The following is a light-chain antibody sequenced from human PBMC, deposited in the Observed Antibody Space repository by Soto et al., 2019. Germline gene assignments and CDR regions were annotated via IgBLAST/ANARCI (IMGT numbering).Light chain of an antibody. J-gene: IGLJ1*01. CDR1: SSDVGGYKF. CDR3: SSYTSGSHYV. V-gene: IGLV2-14*01. Sequence: QSALTQPASVCGSPGQSITISCTGTSSDVGGYKFVSWYQQHPGKAPKFIIYDVSIRPSGVSNRFSGSKSGNTASLTISGLQAEDEADYYCSSYTSGSHYVFGTGTKLTVL. CDR2: DVS.